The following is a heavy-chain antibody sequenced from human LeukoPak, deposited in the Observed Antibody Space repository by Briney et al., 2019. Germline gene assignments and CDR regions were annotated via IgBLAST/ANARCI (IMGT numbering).Heavy chain of an antibody. J-gene: IGHJ3*02. Sequence: HGESLKISCKGSGYSFTSYWIGWGRQMPGKGLEWMGIIYPGDSDTRYSPSFQGQVTISADKSISTAYLQWSSLKASDTAMYYCARSSGTYYYDSSGYYPPLNAFDIWGQGTMVTVSS. D-gene: IGHD3-22*01. CDR2: IYPGDSDT. CDR1: GYSFTSYW. V-gene: IGHV5-51*01. CDR3: ARSSGTYYYDSSGYYPPLNAFDI.